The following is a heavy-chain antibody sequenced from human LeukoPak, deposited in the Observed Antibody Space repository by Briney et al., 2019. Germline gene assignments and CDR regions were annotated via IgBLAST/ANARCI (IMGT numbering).Heavy chain of an antibody. J-gene: IGHJ4*02. D-gene: IGHD4-17*01. CDR2: IIPILGIV. Sequence: ASVKVSFKASGGTFSSYAISWVRQAPGQGLEWMGRIIPILGIVNYAQKFQGRVTITADKSTSTAYMELSSLRSEDTAVYYCAREEEDGDHPGYWGQGTLVTVSS. CDR3: AREEEDGDHPGY. CDR1: GGTFSSYA. V-gene: IGHV1-69*04.